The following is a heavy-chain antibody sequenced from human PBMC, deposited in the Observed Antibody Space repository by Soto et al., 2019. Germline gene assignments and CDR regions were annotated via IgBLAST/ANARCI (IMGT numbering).Heavy chain of an antibody. CDR1: GYSFTSYW. D-gene: IGHD2-2*01. Sequence: GESLKSSCTGVGYSFTSYWIGWVRQMPGKGLEWMGIIYPGDSDTRYSPSFQGQVTISADKSITTAYLQWSSLKASDTAMYYCARGYCTTTICDPWFDPWGQVPLVTVSS. CDR3: ARGYCTTTICDPWFDP. J-gene: IGHJ5*02. V-gene: IGHV5-51*01. CDR2: IYPGDSDT.